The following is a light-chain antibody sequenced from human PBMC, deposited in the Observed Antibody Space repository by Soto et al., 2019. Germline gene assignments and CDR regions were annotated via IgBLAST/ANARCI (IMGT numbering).Light chain of an antibody. CDR1: QSISSF. CDR2: AAS. Sequence: DLPMTQSPSSLSASVGDRVTITCRSSQSISSFLNWYQQKPGKAPKLLIYAASSLQSGVPSRFSGSGSGTDFTLTISSLQPEDFATYYCQQSYSAPLTFGGGAKVAIK. V-gene: IGKV1-39*01. CDR3: QQSYSAPLT. J-gene: IGKJ4*01.